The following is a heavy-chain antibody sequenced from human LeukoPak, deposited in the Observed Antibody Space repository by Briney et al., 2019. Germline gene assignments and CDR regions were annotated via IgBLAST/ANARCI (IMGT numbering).Heavy chain of an antibody. Sequence: GGSLRLSCAASGFTFSNAWMSWVRRAPGKGLEWVGRIKSKTDGGTTDYAAPVKGRFTITRDDSKNTLYLQMNSLRAEDTAVYYCAKLEQGGRESYYYYGMDVWGQGTTVTVSS. CDR3: AKLEQGGRESYYYYGMDV. V-gene: IGHV3-15*01. D-gene: IGHD1/OR15-1a*01. CDR1: GFTFSNAW. CDR2: IKSKTDGGTT. J-gene: IGHJ6*02.